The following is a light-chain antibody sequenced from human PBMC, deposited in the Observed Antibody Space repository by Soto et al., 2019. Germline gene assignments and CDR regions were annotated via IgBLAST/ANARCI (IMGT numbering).Light chain of an antibody. CDR3: QQYGSSRT. V-gene: IGKV3-15*01. CDR2: GAS. CDR1: QSISDT. Sequence: IVMTQSPATLSVSPGERATLSCRASQSISDTLAWYQQKPGQAPRLLIHGASTRATGFPARFSGSGSGTDFTLTISRLEPEDFAVYYCQQYGSSRTFGQGTKVDIK. J-gene: IGKJ1*01.